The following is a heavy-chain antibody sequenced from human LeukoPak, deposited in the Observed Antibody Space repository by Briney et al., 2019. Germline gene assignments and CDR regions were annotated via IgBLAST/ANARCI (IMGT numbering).Heavy chain of an antibody. CDR3: ARRLSSWYAFDY. V-gene: IGHV4-59*08. CDR1: GGSITYYH. Sequence: SETLSLTCTVPGGSITYYHWSWIRQPPGKGLEWIGYIYYSGSTNYNPSLKSRATISVDTPKNQFSLKLSSVTAAGTAVYYCARRLSSWYAFDYWGQGTLVTVSS. D-gene: IGHD6-13*01. CDR2: IYYSGST. J-gene: IGHJ4*02.